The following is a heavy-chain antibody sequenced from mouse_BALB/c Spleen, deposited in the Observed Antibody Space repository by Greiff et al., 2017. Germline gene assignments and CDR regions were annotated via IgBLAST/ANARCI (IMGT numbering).Heavy chain of an antibody. D-gene: IGHD2-1*01. V-gene: IGHV1S81*02. Sequence: QVQLQQPGAELVKPGASVKLSCKASGYTFTSYYMYWVKPRPGQGLEWIGGINPSNGGTNFNEKFKSKATLTVDKSSSTAYMQLSSLTSEDSAVYYCTRPDYGNYLAWFAYWGQGTLVTVSA. J-gene: IGHJ3*01. CDR3: TRPDYGNYLAWFAY. CDR2: INPSNGGT. CDR1: GYTFTSYY.